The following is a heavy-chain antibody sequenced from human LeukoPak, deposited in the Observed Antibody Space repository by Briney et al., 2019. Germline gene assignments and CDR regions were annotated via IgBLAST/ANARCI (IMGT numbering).Heavy chain of an antibody. J-gene: IGHJ6*03. D-gene: IGHD3-10*01. CDR1: GGTFSSYA. Sequence: ASVKVSCKASGGTFSSYAISWVRQAPGQGLEWMGGIIPIFGTANYAQKFQGRVTITTDESTSTAYMELSSLRSGDTAVYYCARAPPITMVRGVGYYYYMDVWGKGTTVTVSS. V-gene: IGHV1-69*05. CDR3: ARAPPITMVRGVGYYYYMDV. CDR2: IIPIFGTA.